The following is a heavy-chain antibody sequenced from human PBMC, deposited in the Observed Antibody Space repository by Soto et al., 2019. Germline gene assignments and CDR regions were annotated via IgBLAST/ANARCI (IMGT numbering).Heavy chain of an antibody. CDR2: IYPGDSDT. Sequence: AESLNLSCQGSGYNFGSYRIGWVRQMAGKGLEFMGLIYPGDSDTRYSPSFQGQVTISVDKSISTAYLQWSSLRASDTAMYYCARRDGSGWNWFDPWGQGTLVTVS. D-gene: IGHD6-19*01. CDR3: ARRDGSGWNWFDP. J-gene: IGHJ5*02. V-gene: IGHV5-51*01. CDR1: GYNFGSYR.